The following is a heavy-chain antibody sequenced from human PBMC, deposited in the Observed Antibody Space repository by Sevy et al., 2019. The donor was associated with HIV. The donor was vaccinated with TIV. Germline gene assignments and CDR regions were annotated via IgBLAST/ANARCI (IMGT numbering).Heavy chain of an antibody. CDR3: AKDGGPAASPEYFQH. CDR2: IRYDGSNK. J-gene: IGHJ1*01. CDR1: GFTLSSYG. V-gene: IGHV3-30*02. D-gene: IGHD2-2*01. Sequence: GGSLRLSCAASGFTLSSYGMHWVRQAPGKGLEWVAFIRYDGSNKYYAYSVKGRFTISRDNSKNTLYLQMNSLRAEDTAVYYCAKDGGPAASPEYFQHWGQGTLVTVSS.